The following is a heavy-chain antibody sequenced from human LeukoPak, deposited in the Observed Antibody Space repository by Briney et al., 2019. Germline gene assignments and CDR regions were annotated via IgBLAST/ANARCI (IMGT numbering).Heavy chain of an antibody. CDR3: VTRALYSSSWYGSFSFDY. CDR2: ISSNGGST. V-gene: IGHV3-64D*06. J-gene: IGHJ4*02. D-gene: IGHD6-13*01. Sequence: GGSLRLSCSASGFTFSSYAMHWVRQAPGKELEYVSAISSNGGSTYYADSVKGRFTISRDNSKNTLYLQMSSLRAEDTAVYYCVTRALYSSSWYGSFSFDYWGQGTLVTVSS. CDR1: GFTFSSYA.